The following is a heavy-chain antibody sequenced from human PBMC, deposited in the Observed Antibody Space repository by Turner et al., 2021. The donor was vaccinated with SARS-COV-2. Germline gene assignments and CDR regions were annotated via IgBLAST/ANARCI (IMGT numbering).Heavy chain of an antibody. CDR1: GGSISSSSYY. CDR3: ARHREVAAAAYLARFDP. V-gene: IGHV4-39*01. Sequence: QLQLQESGPGLVKPSETLSLTCTVSGGSISSSSYYWGWIRQPPGKGLEWIGSIYYSGSTYYNPSLKSRVTISVDTSKNQFSLKLSSVTAADTAVYYCARHREVAAAAYLARFDPWGQGTLVTVSS. CDR2: IYYSGST. D-gene: IGHD6-13*01. J-gene: IGHJ5*02.